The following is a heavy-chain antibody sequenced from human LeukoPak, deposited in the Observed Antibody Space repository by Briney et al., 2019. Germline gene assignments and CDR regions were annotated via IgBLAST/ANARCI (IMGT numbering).Heavy chain of an antibody. CDR1: GVSLGSYY. J-gene: IGHJ4*02. D-gene: IGHD3-9*01. CDR2: IYSSAST. CDR3: ARGHYNLLTGYYFFDY. Sequence: SETLSLTCTVSGVSLGSYYWTWIRQPAGKGLEWIGRIYSSASTNYNPSLSGRVTISADTSKNQFSLNLSSVTAADTAVYYCARGHYNLLTGYYFFDYWGQGTLVTVSS. V-gene: IGHV4-4*07.